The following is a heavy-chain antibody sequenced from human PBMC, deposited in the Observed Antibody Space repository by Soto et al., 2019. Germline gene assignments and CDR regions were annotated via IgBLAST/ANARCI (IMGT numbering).Heavy chain of an antibody. Sequence: SETLSLTCTVSDGSISSGDYYWSWIRQPPGKGLERIGYIYYGGSTYYNPSLKNRVTISVDTSKNQFSLKLSSVTAADTAVYYCARNPEYSYGPGAFDIWGQGTMVTVSS. CDR3: ARNPEYSYGPGAFDI. CDR2: IYYGGST. V-gene: IGHV4-30-4*01. CDR1: DGSISSGDYY. J-gene: IGHJ3*02. D-gene: IGHD5-18*01.